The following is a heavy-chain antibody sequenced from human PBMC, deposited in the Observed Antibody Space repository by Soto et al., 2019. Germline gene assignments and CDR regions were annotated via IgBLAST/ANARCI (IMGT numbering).Heavy chain of an antibody. CDR1: GYTFTRYD. Sequence: ASGKVSVKASGYTFTRYDLNWVRQASGQMLGWMGWMNPNSGNTGYAQKFQGRVTITADESTSTAYMELSSLRSEDTAVYYCARDDSSGYQTYYYYGMDVWGQGTTVTVSS. V-gene: IGHV1-8*03. J-gene: IGHJ6*02. CDR3: ARDDSSGYQTYYYYGMDV. D-gene: IGHD3-22*01. CDR2: MNPNSGNT.